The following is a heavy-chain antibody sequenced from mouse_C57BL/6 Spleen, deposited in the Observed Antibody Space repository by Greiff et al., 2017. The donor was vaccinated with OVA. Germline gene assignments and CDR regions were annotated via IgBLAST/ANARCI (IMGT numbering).Heavy chain of an antibody. D-gene: IGHD1-1*01. CDR1: GFNIKDYY. J-gene: IGHJ4*01. Sequence: VQLKESGAELVKPGASVKLSCTASGFNIKDYYMHWVKQRTEQGLEWIGRIDPEDGETKYAPKFPGKATITANTSSNTAYLQLSSLTSEDTAVYYCALIYYYGSSYSYYAMDYWGQGTSVTVSS. CDR3: ALIYYYGSSYSYYAMDY. V-gene: IGHV14-2*01. CDR2: IDPEDGET.